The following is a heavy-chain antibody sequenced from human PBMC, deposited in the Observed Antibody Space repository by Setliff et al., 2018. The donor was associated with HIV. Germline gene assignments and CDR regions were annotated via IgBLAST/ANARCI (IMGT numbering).Heavy chain of an antibody. CDR2: IYASGSP. CDR1: GGSISSVNYY. CDR3: ARAPRYYRGWYIPEYFDN. J-gene: IGHJ4*02. Sequence: SETLSLTCTVSGGSISSVNYYWNWIRQPAGKGLEWIGRIYASGSPTYNSSLESRVTISVDTSKNHFSLRLNSVTAADTAVYFCARAPRYYRGWYIPEYFDNWGEGTLVTVSS. D-gene: IGHD6-19*01. V-gene: IGHV4-61*02.